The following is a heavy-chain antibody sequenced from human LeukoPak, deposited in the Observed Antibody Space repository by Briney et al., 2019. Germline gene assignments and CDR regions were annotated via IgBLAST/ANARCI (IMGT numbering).Heavy chain of an antibody. CDR1: GDSISSYY. J-gene: IGHJ5*02. V-gene: IGHV4-59*01. CDR2: IYYSGST. CDR3: ARGIVVVPAAIRRWWFDP. Sequence: PSETLSLTCTASGDSISSYYWRWIRQPPGKGREGSGYIYYSGSTNYNPSLKSRVTISVDTSKNQFSLKLSSVTAADTAVYYCARGIVVVPAAIRRWWFDPWGQGTLVTVSS. D-gene: IGHD2-2*02.